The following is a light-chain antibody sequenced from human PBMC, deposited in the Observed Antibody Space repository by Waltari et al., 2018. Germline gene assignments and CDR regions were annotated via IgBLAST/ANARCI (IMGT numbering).Light chain of an antibody. CDR2: GAS. V-gene: IGKV1-39*01. J-gene: IGKJ4*01. Sequence: DIQMTQSPSSLSTSVGDSVTITCRASESISRYLNWYQQKPGKAPKLLIYGASSLQSGVPSRFSGSGSGTDFTLTISSLQPEDFATYYCQQSFGIPLTFGGGTKVEIK. CDR1: ESISRY. CDR3: QQSFGIPLT.